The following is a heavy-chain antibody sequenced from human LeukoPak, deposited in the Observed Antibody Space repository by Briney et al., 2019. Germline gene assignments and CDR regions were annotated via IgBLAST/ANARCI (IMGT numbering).Heavy chain of an antibody. CDR1: GGSISNYY. J-gene: IGHJ4*02. V-gene: IGHV4-59*12. CDR3: ASSGYRNGYYFDY. Sequence: SETLSLTCTVSGGSISNYYWSWIRQPPGKGLEWIVYIYYSGSTNYNPSLKRRVTISVDTSKNQFSLKLSSVTAADKGVYSCASSGYRNGYYFDYWGQGTLVTVSS. CDR2: IYYSGST. D-gene: IGHD5-18*01.